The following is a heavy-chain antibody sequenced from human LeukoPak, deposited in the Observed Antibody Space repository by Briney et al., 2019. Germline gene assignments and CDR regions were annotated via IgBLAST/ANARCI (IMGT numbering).Heavy chain of an antibody. CDR1: GFTFSSYA. J-gene: IGHJ4*02. Sequence: GGSLRLSCAASGFTFSSYAMHWVRQAPGKGLEYVSAISSNGGSRYYANSVKGRFTISRDNSKNTLFLQMGSLRAEDMAVYYCARGGSIAARPIDYWGQGTLVTVSS. V-gene: IGHV3-64*01. D-gene: IGHD6-6*01. CDR3: ARGGSIAARPIDY. CDR2: ISSNGGSR.